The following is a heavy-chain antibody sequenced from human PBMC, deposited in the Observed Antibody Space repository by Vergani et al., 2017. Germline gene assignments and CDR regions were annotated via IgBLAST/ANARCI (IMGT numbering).Heavy chain of an antibody. V-gene: IGHV1-46*03. J-gene: IGHJ4*02. CDR2: INPSGGHT. CDR1: GYTFSNYY. Sequence: QVQVVQSGAEVKKSGASVKVSCKTSGYTFSNYYMHWVRQAPGQGLEWMGIINPSGGHTNYAKKFQGRATMTRDTSTSTVYMELSSLISEDTAIHYCARWDYGILTGYRYWREGTLVTDSA. CDR3: ARWDYGILTGYRY. D-gene: IGHD3-9*01.